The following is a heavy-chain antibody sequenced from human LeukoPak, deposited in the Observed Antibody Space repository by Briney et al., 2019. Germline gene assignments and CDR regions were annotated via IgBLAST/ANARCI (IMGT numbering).Heavy chain of an antibody. D-gene: IGHD3-10*01. CDR3: ARALVPPYYYGSGELGY. J-gene: IGHJ4*02. CDR1: GYTFTSYY. V-gene: IGHV1-46*01. Sequence: RASVKVSCKASGYTFTSYYMHCVRQAPGQGLEWMGIINPSGGSTSYAQKFQGRVTMTRDTSTSTVCMELSSLRSEDTAVYYCARALVPPYYYGSGELGYWGQGTLVTVSS. CDR2: INPSGGST.